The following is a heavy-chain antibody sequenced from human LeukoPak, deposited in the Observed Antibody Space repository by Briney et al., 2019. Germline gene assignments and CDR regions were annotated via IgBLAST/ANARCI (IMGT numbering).Heavy chain of an antibody. CDR2: INPNSGGT. CDR3: ARDVGSSWSRDYRYYYYMDV. CDR1: GYTFTGYY. J-gene: IGHJ6*03. V-gene: IGHV1-2*02. Sequence: ASVKVSCKASGYTFTGYYMHWVRQALGQGLEWMGGINPNSGGTNYAQKFQGRVTMTRDTSISTAYMELSRLRSDDTAVYYCARDVGSSWSRDYRYYYYMDVWGKGTTVTVSS. D-gene: IGHD6-13*01.